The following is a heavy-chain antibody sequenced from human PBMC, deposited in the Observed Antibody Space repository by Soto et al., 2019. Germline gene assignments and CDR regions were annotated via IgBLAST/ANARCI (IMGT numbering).Heavy chain of an antibody. CDR3: ARDFKEKHYDYGAYLSARP. CDR2: ISSSGSTI. CDR1: GFTFSDYY. V-gene: IGHV3-11*01. Sequence: PGGSLRLSCAASGFTFSDYYMSWIRQAPGKGLEWVSYISSSGSTIYYADSVKGRFTISRDNAKNSLYLQMNSLRAEDPAVYYCARDFKEKHYDYGAYLSARPWGQGTLVPVSS. D-gene: IGHD4-17*01. J-gene: IGHJ5*02.